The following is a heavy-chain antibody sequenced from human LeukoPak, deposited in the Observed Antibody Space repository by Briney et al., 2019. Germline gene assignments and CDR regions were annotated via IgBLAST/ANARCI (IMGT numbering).Heavy chain of an antibody. Sequence: SETLSLTCTVSGGSLSSYYWSWIRQPAGKGLEWIGRIYTSGSTNYNPSLRSRVTMSVDTSKNQCSLKLSSVTAADTAVYYCARDHYDYVWGSYRGNWFDPWGQGTLVTVSS. V-gene: IGHV4-4*07. CDR3: ARDHYDYVWGSYRGNWFDP. D-gene: IGHD3-16*02. CDR2: IYTSGST. J-gene: IGHJ5*02. CDR1: GGSLSSYY.